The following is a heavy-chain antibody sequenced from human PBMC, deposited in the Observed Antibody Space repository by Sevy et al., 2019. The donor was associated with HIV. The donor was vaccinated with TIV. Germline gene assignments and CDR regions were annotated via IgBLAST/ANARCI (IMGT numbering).Heavy chain of an antibody. D-gene: IGHD2-15*01. V-gene: IGHV1-18*01. CDR2: ISAYSGNT. CDR3: AKGDKSFYGMDV. J-gene: IGHJ6*02. CDR1: GCTFTTYA. Sequence: ASVKVSCKASGCTFTTYAISWVRQAPGQGLEWMGWISAYSGNTNYAQRLQGRVTMTTDTSTSTAYMELRSLRSDETAVYYGAKGDKSFYGMDVWGQGTTVTVSS.